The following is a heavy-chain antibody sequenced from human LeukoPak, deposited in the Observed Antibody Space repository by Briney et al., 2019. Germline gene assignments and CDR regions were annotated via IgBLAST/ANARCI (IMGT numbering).Heavy chain of an antibody. V-gene: IGHV3-66*01. CDR2: IYSGGTT. CDR1: GFTFDDYG. CDR3: ARDLLGYNNHYMDV. D-gene: IGHD3-9*01. J-gene: IGHJ6*03. Sequence: SGGSLRLSCAASGFTFDDYGMSWVRQAPGKGLEWVSVIYSGGTTYYADSVKGRFTISRDNSKNTLYLQMNSPRAEDTALYYCARDLLGYNNHYMDVWGKGTTATVSS.